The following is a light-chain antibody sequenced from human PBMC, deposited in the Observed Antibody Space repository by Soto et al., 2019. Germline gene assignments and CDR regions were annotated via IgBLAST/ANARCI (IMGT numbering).Light chain of an antibody. V-gene: IGKV1-39*01. Sequence: DIQMTQSPSSLSASVGDRVTITCRASQSISNYLNWYQQKPGKAPKLLMYAASSLQSGVPSRFRGSGSWTDFTLTISSLQPEDFATYSCQQSYTTLFTFGPGTNVDI. CDR3: QQSYTTLFT. CDR1: QSISNY. J-gene: IGKJ3*01. CDR2: AAS.